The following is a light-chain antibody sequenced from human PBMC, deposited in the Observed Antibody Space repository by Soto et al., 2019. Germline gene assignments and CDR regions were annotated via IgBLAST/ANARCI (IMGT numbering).Light chain of an antibody. V-gene: IGKV3-20*01. J-gene: IGKJ1*01. CDR3: QRFGTSPPWT. CDR1: QSLSSSY. CDR2: GTS. Sequence: EIVLTQSPGTLSLSPGERATLSCRASQSLSSSYLAWYQQKPGQAPRLLIYGTSIRATGIPDGFSGSGSGTDFTLTITRLEPEDFAVYYCQRFGTSPPWTFGQGTKVEFK.